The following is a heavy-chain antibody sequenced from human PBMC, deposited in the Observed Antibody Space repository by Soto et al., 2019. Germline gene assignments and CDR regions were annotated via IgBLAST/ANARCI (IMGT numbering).Heavy chain of an antibody. CDR3: AEQCLIMRFDP. CDR1: GFTFSGSA. D-gene: IGHD6-19*01. CDR2: IRSKANNYAT. V-gene: IGHV3-73*02. Sequence: EVQLVESGGGLVQPGGSLKLSCAASGFTFSGSAINWVRQPSGKGLEWVGRIRSKANNYATTYAASVKGRFTISRDDSKNTAYLQMNSLKTEDTAVYYCAEQCLIMRFDPWGQGTLVTGSS. J-gene: IGHJ5*02.